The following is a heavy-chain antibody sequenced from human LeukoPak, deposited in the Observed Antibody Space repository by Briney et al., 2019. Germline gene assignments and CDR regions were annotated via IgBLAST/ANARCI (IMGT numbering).Heavy chain of an antibody. V-gene: IGHV1-8*03. J-gene: IGHJ3*02. CDR3: ASSSREIAPEDAFDI. Sequence: ASVKVSCKASGYTFTSYDINWVRQATGQGLEWMGWMNPNSGNTGYAQKFQGRVTITRNTSISTAYMELSSLRSEDTAVYYCASSSREIAPEDAFDIWGQGTLVTVSS. CDR2: MNPNSGNT. CDR1: GYTFTSYD. D-gene: IGHD6-25*01.